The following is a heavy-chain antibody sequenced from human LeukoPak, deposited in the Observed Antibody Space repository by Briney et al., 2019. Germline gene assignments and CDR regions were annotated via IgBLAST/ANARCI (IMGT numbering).Heavy chain of an antibody. CDR3: AKDHIVVVTATPNFDY. J-gene: IGHJ4*02. Sequence: GGSLRLSCAASGITFSSYGMSWVRQAPGKGLEWVSSISSTGGTTYYADSVKGRFTISRDNPKNTLYLQMNSLRAEDTAVYYCAKDHIVVVTATPNFDYWGQGTLVTVSS. D-gene: IGHD2-21*02. CDR2: ISSTGGTT. CDR1: GITFSSYG. V-gene: IGHV3-23*01.